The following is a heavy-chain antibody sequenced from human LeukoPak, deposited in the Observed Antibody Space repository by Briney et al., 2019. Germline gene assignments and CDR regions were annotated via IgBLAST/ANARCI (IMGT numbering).Heavy chain of an antibody. CDR3: ARWAEGSYSDYYYYYMDV. Sequence: ASVKVSCKASGGTFSSYAISWVRQAPGQGLEWMGGIIPIFGTANYAQKLQGRVTMTTDTSTSTAYMELRSLRSDDTAVYYCARWAEGSYSDYYYYYMDVWGKGTTVTISS. J-gene: IGHJ6*03. D-gene: IGHD1-26*01. CDR2: IIPIFGTA. CDR1: GGTFSSYA. V-gene: IGHV1-69*05.